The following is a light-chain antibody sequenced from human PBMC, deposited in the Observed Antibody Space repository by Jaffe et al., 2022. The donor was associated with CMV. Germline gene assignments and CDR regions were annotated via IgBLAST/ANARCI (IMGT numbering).Light chain of an antibody. CDR3: QQLDTYSIT. Sequence: DIQLTQSPSFLSASVGDRVTITCRASQGISSSLAWYQQNPGKAPKLLIYAASTLQSGVPSRFSGSGSGTEFTLTISSLQPEDFATYYCQQLDTYSITFGQGTRLEIK. V-gene: IGKV1-9*01. CDR2: AAS. CDR1: QGISSS. J-gene: IGKJ5*01.